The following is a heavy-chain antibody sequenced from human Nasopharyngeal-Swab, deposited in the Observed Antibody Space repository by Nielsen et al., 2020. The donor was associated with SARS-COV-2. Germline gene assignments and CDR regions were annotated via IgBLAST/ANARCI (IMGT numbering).Heavy chain of an antibody. CDR1: GFTFSSYE. CDR2: ISSSGTTI. D-gene: IGHD3-22*01. CDR3: ARDRSGYYDFDY. V-gene: IGHV3-48*03. J-gene: IGHJ4*02. Sequence: GALKISCAASGFTFSSYEMNWVRQAPGKGLEWLSYISSSGTTIYYADSVKGRFTIYRDNAKNSLYLQMNSLRAEDTSLYYCARDRSGYYDFDYWGQGTLVTVSS.